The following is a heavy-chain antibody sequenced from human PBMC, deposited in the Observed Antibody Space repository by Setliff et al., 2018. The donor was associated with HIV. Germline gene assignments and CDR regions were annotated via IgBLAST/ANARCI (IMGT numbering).Heavy chain of an antibody. CDR1: GYTFTGYY. Sequence: SVKVSCKASGYTFTGYYMHWVRQAPGQGLEWMGGIIPIFGTANYAPKFQGRVTITADKSTNTAYMELNSLRLDDSAVYFCSRGIGVPGSPAGFWGQGTLVTVSS. D-gene: IGHD6-19*01. CDR3: SRGIGVPGSPAGF. CDR2: IIPIFGTA. J-gene: IGHJ4*02. V-gene: IGHV1-69*06.